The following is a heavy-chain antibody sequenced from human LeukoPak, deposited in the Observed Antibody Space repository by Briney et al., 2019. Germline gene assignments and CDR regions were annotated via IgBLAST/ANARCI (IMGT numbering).Heavy chain of an antibody. D-gene: IGHD5-12*01. Sequence: GRSLRLSCAASGFTFSSYGMHWVRQAPGKGLEWVAFIRYDGSNKYYADSVKGRFTISRDNSKNTLYLQMNSLRAEDTAVYYCAKVSQTIVATQSFDYWGQGTLVTVSS. CDR2: IRYDGSNK. J-gene: IGHJ4*02. CDR3: AKVSQTIVATQSFDY. V-gene: IGHV3-30*02. CDR1: GFTFSSYG.